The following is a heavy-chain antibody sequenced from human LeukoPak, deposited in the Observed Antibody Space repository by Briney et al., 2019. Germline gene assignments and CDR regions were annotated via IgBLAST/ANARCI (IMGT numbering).Heavy chain of an antibody. CDR2: ISSNGGST. V-gene: IGHV3-64*01. CDR3: ARTKYYYDSSGYHPDAFDI. J-gene: IGHJ3*02. CDR1: GFTFSSYA. Sequence: GGSLRLSCAASGFTFSSYAMSWVRQAPGKGLEYVSAISSNGGSTYYANSVKGRFTISRDNSKNTLYLQMGSLRAEDMAVYYCARTKYYYDSSGYHPDAFDIWGQGTMVTVSS. D-gene: IGHD3-22*01.